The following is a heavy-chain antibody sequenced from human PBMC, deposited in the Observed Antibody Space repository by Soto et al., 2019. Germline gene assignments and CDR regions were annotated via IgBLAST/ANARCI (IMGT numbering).Heavy chain of an antibody. CDR3: AKEVYCSSTSCYYYMDV. V-gene: IGHV3-23*01. Sequence: EVQLLESGGGLVQPGGSLRLTCAASGFTFSSYAMNWVRQAPGKGLEWVSAISGSGGSTYYADSVKGRFTISRDNSKNTLYLQMNSLRAEDTAVYYCAKEVYCSSTSCYYYMDVGGKGTTVTVSS. J-gene: IGHJ6*03. D-gene: IGHD2-2*01. CDR2: ISGSGGST. CDR1: GFTFSSYA.